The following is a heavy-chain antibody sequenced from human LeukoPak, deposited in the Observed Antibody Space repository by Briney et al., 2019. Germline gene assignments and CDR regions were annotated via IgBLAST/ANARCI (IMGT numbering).Heavy chain of an antibody. CDR1: GGSFSGYY. CDR2: IYYSGST. D-gene: IGHD3-16*01. Sequence: SETLSLTCAVYGGSFSGYYWSWIRQPPGKGLEWIGSIYYSGSTYYNPSLKSRVTISVDTSKNQFSLKLSSVTAADTAVYYCARHRFIRATENWFDPWGQGTLVTVSS. V-gene: IGHV4-34*01. CDR3: ARHRFIRATENWFDP. J-gene: IGHJ5*02.